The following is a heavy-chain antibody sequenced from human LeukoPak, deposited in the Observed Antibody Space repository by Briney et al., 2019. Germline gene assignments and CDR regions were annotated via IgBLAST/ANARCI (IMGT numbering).Heavy chain of an antibody. V-gene: IGHV4-34*01. CDR1: GGSFSGYY. CDR2: INHSGST. CDR3: AREAVTTAYFDY. Sequence: SSETLSLTCAVYGGSFSGYYWSWIRQPPGKGLELIGEINHSGSTNYNPSLKSRVTISVDTSKNQFSLKLSSVTAADTAVYYCAREAVTTAYFDYWGQGTLVTVSS. J-gene: IGHJ4*02. D-gene: IGHD4-17*01.